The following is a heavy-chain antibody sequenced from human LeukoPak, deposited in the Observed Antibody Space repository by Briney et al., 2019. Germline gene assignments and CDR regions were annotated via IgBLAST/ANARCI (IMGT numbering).Heavy chain of an antibody. CDR1: GGSISSGAY. Sequence: PSETLSLTCTVSGGSISSGAYWGWIRQPPGKGLEWIGSIYYSKNTYYNPSLKSRVTISADTSKNQFSLTLGSVSATDTAVYYCVSPRGFSYGYFDYWGQGTLVTVSS. CDR3: VSPRGFSYGYFDY. V-gene: IGHV4-39*01. D-gene: IGHD5-18*01. CDR2: IYYSKNT. J-gene: IGHJ4*02.